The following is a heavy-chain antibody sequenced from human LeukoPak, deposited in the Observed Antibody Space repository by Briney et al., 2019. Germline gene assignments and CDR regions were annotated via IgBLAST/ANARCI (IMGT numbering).Heavy chain of an antibody. V-gene: IGHV3-48*01. CDR1: GFTLSTYS. CDR3: ARSTGPLDY. Sequence: GGSLRLSCAASGFTLSTYSMNWVRQVPGKGLEWVSYFSDRGTIYYADSVKGRFTISRDNAQNSLHLQMNSLRAEDTAVYYCARSTGPLDYWGQGSLVTVSS. CDR2: FSDRGTI. J-gene: IGHJ4*02. D-gene: IGHD1-1*01.